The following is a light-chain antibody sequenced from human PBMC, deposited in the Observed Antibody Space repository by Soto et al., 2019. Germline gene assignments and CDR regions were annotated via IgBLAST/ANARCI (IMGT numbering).Light chain of an antibody. CDR1: SSDIGGYIY. Sequence: QSALTQPASVSGSPGQSITISCTGTSSDIGGYIYVSWYQHHPGKAPKLLIYDVSNRPSGVSNRFSGSKSGNTASLTISGFQVEDEAHYFCSTYTSSRTRFGGGTKLTVL. V-gene: IGLV2-14*03. CDR3: STYTSSRTR. CDR2: DVS. J-gene: IGLJ2*01.